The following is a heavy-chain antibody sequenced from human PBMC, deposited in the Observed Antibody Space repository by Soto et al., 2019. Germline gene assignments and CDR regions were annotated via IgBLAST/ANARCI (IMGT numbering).Heavy chain of an antibody. J-gene: IGHJ5*02. D-gene: IGHD6-19*01. CDR2: IYQSGVT. CDR3: AGMPYTSGLRFDP. Sequence: PXETLSLTCNMSGDSYSISTYSWSWIRQPPGKALQWIGFIYQSGVTSYNPSLASRVSISLDRSNNQCSLKLKSVTAADTAVYFCAGMPYTSGLRFDPWGPGTLVTVSS. V-gene: IGHV4-30-2*01. CDR1: GDSYSISTYS.